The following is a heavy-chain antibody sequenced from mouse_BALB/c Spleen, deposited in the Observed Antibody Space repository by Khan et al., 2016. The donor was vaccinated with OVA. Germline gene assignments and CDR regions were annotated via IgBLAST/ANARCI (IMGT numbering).Heavy chain of an antibody. Sequence: QVQLKESGGDLVRPGASVKLSCKTSGYIFTSYLIHWVKQWSGQGLEWIARIYPGTGSIYYNENFKDKATLTADISSSTAYMQLGSLKSEDSAVYFCARGSGFGNYFDYWGQGTLVTVSA. V-gene: IGHV1S132*01. D-gene: IGHD2-1*01. CDR1: GYIFTSYL. CDR2: IYPGTGSI. J-gene: IGHJ3*01. CDR3: ARGSGFGNYFDY.